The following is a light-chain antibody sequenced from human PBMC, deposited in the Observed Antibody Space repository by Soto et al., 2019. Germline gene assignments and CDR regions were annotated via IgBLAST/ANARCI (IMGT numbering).Light chain of an antibody. CDR3: TSPTPVSLYV. Sequence: QSALTQPASVSGSPGQSIPISCTGTSSDVGGYNYVSWYQQYPGRVPKLLIYKVSNRPSGISNRFSGSKSGNTASLPISGLQAEDEADYFCTSPTPVSLYVFGSGTKLTVL. CDR1: SSDVGGYNY. J-gene: IGLJ1*01. CDR2: KVS. V-gene: IGLV2-14*01.